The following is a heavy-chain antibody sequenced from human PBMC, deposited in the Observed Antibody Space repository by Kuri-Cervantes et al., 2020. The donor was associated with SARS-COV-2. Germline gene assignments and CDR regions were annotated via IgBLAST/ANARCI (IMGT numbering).Heavy chain of an antibody. CDR3: AADPKIWPLYYYFGMDV. CDR2: IVVGSGDT. CDR1: GFTFRSSA. J-gene: IGHJ6*02. D-gene: IGHD5-24*01. Sequence: SVKVSCKASGFTFRSSAVQWVRQARGQHLEWMGRIVVGSGDTNYAQGVHERVTITRDVSTSTAYMELSSLRSEDTAVYYCAADPKIWPLYYYFGMDVWGQGTTVTVSS. V-gene: IGHV1-58*01.